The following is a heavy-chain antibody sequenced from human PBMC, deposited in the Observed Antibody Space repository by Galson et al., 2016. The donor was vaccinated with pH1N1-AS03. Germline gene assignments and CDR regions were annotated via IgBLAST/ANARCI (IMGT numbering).Heavy chain of an antibody. V-gene: IGHV1-69*04. CDR3: ARERDSSSSSIFVY. Sequence: SVKVSCKASGGTFSTNGFTWVRQALGQGLEWMGRIIPMLGRGNYAQKFQGRVTIIADISTSTTYMELSNLTSEDTAIYYCARERDSSSSSIFVYWGQGTQVTVSS. CDR1: GGTFSTNG. CDR2: IIPMLGRG. D-gene: IGHD6-6*01. J-gene: IGHJ4*02.